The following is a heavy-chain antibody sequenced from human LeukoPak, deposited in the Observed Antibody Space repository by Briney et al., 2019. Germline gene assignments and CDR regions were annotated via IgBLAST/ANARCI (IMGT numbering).Heavy chain of an antibody. J-gene: IGHJ2*01. CDR1: GASISSGNYY. D-gene: IGHD2-8*02. Sequence: PSQTLSLTCTVSGASISSGNYYWSWIRQPAGKGLEWIGRINPSGDTNYNPSLKGRVTFSIETSKNQFSLKPNSVTAADTAMYFCARGYNTGWYFDPWGRGTLVTVSS. CDR3: ARGYNTGWYFDP. V-gene: IGHV4-61*02. CDR2: INPSGDT.